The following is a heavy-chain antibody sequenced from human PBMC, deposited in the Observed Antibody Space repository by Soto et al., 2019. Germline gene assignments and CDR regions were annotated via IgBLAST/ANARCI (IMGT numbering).Heavy chain of an antibody. CDR3: ARGGGYDFRSSQAPPIDV. J-gene: IGHJ6*02. Sequence: SETLSLTCNVSGGSISDFYWSWIRHSPGKRLEWIGYLYYTGSTNYNPALKSRVTISLDTSKTQFSLKLGSVTAADTAVYYCARGGGYDFRSSQAPPIDVWGQGTTVTVSS. CDR2: LYYTGST. D-gene: IGHD3-3*01. CDR1: GGSISDFY. V-gene: IGHV4-59*01.